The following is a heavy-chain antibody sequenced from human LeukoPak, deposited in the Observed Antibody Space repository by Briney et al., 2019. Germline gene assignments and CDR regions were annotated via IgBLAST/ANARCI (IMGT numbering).Heavy chain of an antibody. CDR3: AREVDCSGGSCYPGAFDI. CDR1: GFIFSSYA. D-gene: IGHD2-15*01. V-gene: IGHV3-33*01. Sequence: SGRSLKLSCAASGFIFSSYAMHWVRQAPGKGLEWVAAIWYDGRNDYYGDSVTGRFTISRDNSKNTLFLQMNSLRTEDTAVYYCAREVDCSGGSCYPGAFDIWGQGTIVSVSS. J-gene: IGHJ3*02. CDR2: IWYDGRND.